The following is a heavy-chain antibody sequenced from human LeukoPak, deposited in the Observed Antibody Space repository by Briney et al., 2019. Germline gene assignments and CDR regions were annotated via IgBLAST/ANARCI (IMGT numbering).Heavy chain of an antibody. CDR1: SESFIGYY. CDR3: ARGYGSSWYYFDY. V-gene: IGHV4-59*01. Sequence: PSETLSLTCAVYSESFIGYYWSWIRQPPGKGLEWIGYIYYSGSTNHNPSLKSRVTISVDTSKNQFSLRLSSVTAADTAVYYCARGYGSSWYYFDYWGQGTLVTVSS. D-gene: IGHD6-13*01. J-gene: IGHJ4*02. CDR2: IYYSGST.